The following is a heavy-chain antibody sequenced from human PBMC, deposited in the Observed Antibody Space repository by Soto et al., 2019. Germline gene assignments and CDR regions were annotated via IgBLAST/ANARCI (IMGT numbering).Heavy chain of an antibody. CDR3: AKDWGFRDVEVRAGMDV. CDR1: GFTFSSYA. CDR2: ISGSGGST. J-gene: IGHJ6*02. V-gene: IGHV3-23*01. Sequence: GGSLRLSCAASGFTFSSYAMSWVRQAPGKGLEWVSAISGSGGSTYYADSVKGRFTISRDNSKKTVYLQMDSLRAEDTALYYCAKDWGFRDVEVRAGMDVWGQGTTVTVSS. D-gene: IGHD3-16*01.